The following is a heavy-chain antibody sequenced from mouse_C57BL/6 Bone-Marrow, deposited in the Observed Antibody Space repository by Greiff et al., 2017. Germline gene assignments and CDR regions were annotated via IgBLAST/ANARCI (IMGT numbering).Heavy chain of an antibody. J-gene: IGHJ3*01. D-gene: IGHD1-1*02. V-gene: IGHV1-69*01. Sequence: VQLQQPGPELVMPGASVKLSCKASGYTFTGYRMHWVKQRPGQGLEWIGEIDPSDSFTNYNQKFKGKSTLTVDKSSSTAYMQLSSLTSEDSAVXYCAREGWSFAYWGQGTMVTVSA. CDR1: GYTFTGYR. CDR3: AREGWSFAY. CDR2: IDPSDSFT.